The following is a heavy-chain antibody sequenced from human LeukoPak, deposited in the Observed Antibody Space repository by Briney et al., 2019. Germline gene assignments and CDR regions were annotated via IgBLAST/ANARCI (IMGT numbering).Heavy chain of an antibody. CDR1: GFTFSSYE. V-gene: IGHV3-48*03. CDR2: ISISGSTI. D-gene: IGHD6-19*01. CDR3: ARANTAVAGRGLDY. J-gene: IGHJ4*02. Sequence: PAGSLRLSCAASGFTFSSYEMSWGRQAPGNGLECVSYISISGSTIYSADSVKGPLTTSRANATTSLYLQMNSLRAEDTAVYYCARANTAVAGRGLDYWGQGTLVTVSS.